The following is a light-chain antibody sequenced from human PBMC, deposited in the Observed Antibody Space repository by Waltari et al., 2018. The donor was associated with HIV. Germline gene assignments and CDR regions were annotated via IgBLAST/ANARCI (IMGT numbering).Light chain of an antibody. Sequence: QSALTQPASVSGSPGQSITISCIGTSSDVGNYKLVSWYQQHPGKAPKLMIYEVSKRPSGVSNRFSGSKSGNTDSLTISGLQADDEADYYCCSYATSSTSLYVFGTGTKVTVL. CDR3: CSYATSSTSLYV. CDR1: SSDVGNYKL. CDR2: EVS. V-gene: IGLV2-23*02. J-gene: IGLJ1*01.